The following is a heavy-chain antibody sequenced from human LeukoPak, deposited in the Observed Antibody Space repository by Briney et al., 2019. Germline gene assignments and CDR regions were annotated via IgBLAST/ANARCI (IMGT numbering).Heavy chain of an antibody. J-gene: IGHJ4*02. V-gene: IGHV3-30-3*01. Sequence: GGSLRLSCAASGFTFSSYAMHWVRQAPDKGLEWVAVISYDGSNKYYADSVKGRFTISRDNAKNSLYLQMNSLRAEDSAVYYCARVPATVVRAGDYWGQGTLVTVSS. CDR2: ISYDGSNK. CDR1: GFTFSSYA. D-gene: IGHD4-23*01. CDR3: ARVPATVVRAGDY.